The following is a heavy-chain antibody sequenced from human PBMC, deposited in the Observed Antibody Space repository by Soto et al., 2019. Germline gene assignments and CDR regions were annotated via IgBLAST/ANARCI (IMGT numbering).Heavy chain of an antibody. CDR1: GYTFTSYG. CDR3: ASSYSGSYQLYYFDY. V-gene: IGHV1-18*04. CDR2: ISAYNGNT. Sequence: ASVKVSCKASGYTFTSYGISWVRQAPGQGLEWMGWISAYNGNTNYAQKLQGRVTMTTDTSTSTAYMELRSLRSDDTAVYYCASSYSGSYQLYYFDYWGQGTLVTVS. D-gene: IGHD1-26*01. J-gene: IGHJ4*02.